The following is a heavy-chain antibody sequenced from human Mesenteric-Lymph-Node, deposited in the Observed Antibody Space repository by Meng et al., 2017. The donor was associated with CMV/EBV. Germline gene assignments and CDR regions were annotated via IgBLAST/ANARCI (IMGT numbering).Heavy chain of an antibody. J-gene: IGHJ4*02. Sequence: DGGSFSGCYWGWIRQPPGKGLEWIGEINHSGSTNYNPSLKSRVTISVDTSKNQFSLKLSSVTAADTAVYYCARERRYQLLSNTYYFDYWGQGTL. V-gene: IGHV4-34*01. CDR1: GGSFSGCY. CDR3: ARERRYQLLSNTYYFDY. CDR2: INHSGST. D-gene: IGHD2-2*01.